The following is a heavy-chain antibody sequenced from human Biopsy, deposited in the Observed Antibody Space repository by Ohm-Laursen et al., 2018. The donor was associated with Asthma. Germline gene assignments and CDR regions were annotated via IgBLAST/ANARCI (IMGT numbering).Heavy chain of an antibody. CDR3: VRGSSSWHHGPFHYYYGLDV. V-gene: IGHV4-39*01. CDR1: SGSGGYMRSGNYY. D-gene: IGHD6-13*01. J-gene: IGHJ6*02. CDR2: IYYSGTT. Sequence: SQTLSLTCSLSSGSGGYMRSGNYYWGWIRQPPGKGLEWIGSIYYSGTTYYNPSLKRRVTVSADTSKNQFSMKLPSVTATDTAVYYCVRGSSSWHHGPFHYYYGLDVWGQGTTATVSS.